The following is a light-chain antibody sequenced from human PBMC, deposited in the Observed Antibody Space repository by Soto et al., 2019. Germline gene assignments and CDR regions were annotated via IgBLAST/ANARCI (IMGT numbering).Light chain of an antibody. CDR1: QIINGW. CDR3: QHYNSNPWT. V-gene: IGKV1-5*01. CDR2: AAS. Sequence: DIPMTQSPSTVSASVGDRVTITCRASQIINGWLAWYQQKPGKAPKLLIYAASNLLSGVPSRFSCSGSVTVFTLTIFSVQPDDSATYYCQHYNSNPWTFGQGTMVEVK. J-gene: IGKJ1*01.